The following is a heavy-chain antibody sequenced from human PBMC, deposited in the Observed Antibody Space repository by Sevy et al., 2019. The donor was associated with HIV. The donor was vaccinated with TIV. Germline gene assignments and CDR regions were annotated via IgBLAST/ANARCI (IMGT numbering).Heavy chain of an antibody. Sequence: GGSLRLSCAASGFTFSIYSMNWVRQAPGKGLEWVSYISSSSSTIYYADSVKGRFTISRDNAKNSLYLQMKSLSDEDTVLSYCGMDRGLSVWFGELYGMVVWGQGTTVTVSS. CDR2: ISSSSSTI. J-gene: IGHJ6*02. CDR3: GMDRGLSVWFGELYGMVV. D-gene: IGHD3-10*01. V-gene: IGHV3-48*02. CDR1: GFTFSIYS.